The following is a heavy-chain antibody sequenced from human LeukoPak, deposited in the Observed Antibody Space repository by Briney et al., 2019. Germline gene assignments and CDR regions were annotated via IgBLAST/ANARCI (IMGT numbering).Heavy chain of an antibody. J-gene: IGHJ1*01. CDR3: ARGNGGNSRYFQH. CDR1: GGSFSGYY. CDR2: INHSGST. Sequence: AETPSLTCAVYGGSFSGYYWSWIRQPPGKGLEWIGEINHSGSTNYNPSLKSRVTISVDTSKNQFSLKLSSVTAADTAVYYCARGNGGNSRYFQHWGQGTLVTVSS. V-gene: IGHV4-34*01. D-gene: IGHD4-23*01.